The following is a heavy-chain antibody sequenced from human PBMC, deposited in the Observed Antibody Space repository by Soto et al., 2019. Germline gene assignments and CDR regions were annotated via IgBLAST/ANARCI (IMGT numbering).Heavy chain of an antibody. CDR2: IKSKTDGGTT. Sequence: GGSLRLSCAASGFTFSNAWMSWVRQAPGKGLEWVGRIKSKTDGGTTDYAAPVKGRFTISRDDSKNTLYLRMNSLKTEDTAVYYCTTDMSLDAFDIWGQGTMVTVSS. V-gene: IGHV3-15*01. CDR1: GFTFSNAW. D-gene: IGHD3-10*02. J-gene: IGHJ3*02. CDR3: TTDMSLDAFDI.